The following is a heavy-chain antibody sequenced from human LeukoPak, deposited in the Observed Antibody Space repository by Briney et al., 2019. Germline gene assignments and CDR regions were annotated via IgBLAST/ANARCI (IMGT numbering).Heavy chain of an antibody. V-gene: IGHV1-8*01. J-gene: IGHJ5*02. Sequence: ASVTVSCKASGYTFTSYDINWVRQATGQGLEWMGWMNPNSGNTGYAQKFQGRVTMTRNTSISTAYMELSSLRSEDTAVYYCARTMVRGVNWFDPWGQGTLVTVSS. CDR2: MNPNSGNT. CDR1: GYTFTSYD. D-gene: IGHD3-10*01. CDR3: ARTMVRGVNWFDP.